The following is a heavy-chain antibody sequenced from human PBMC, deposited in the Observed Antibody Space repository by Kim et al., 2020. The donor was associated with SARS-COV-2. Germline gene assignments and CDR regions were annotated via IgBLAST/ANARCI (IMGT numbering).Heavy chain of an antibody. V-gene: IGHV1-2*02. CDR2: INVDTNGGGT. CDR1: GYTFSGYY. J-gene: IGHJ4*02. Sequence: ASVKVFCKASGYTFSGYYIHWVRQAPGQGLEWMGWINVDTNGGGTHFAQKFQGRVTMTRDTSISTAYMELTRLRSDDTAIYFCARDRGSSWPSYFDSWGQGTLVTVTS. D-gene: IGHD6-13*01. CDR3: ARDRGSSWPSYFDS.